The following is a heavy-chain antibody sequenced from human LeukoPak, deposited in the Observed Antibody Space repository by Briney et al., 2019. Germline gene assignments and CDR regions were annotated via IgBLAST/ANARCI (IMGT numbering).Heavy chain of an antibody. CDR2: INPKGGGT. D-gene: IGHD3-10*01. CDR3: ARVYGSGSYYAY. J-gene: IGHJ4*02. CDR1: GYTFTGYY. V-gene: IGHV1-2*02. Sequence: ASVQVSCKASGYTFTGYYMHWARQAPGQGLEWMGWINPKGGGTTYAQKFQGRVTMTRDTSISTAYMELSRLISDDTGVYYCARVYGSGSYYAYWGQGTLVTVSS.